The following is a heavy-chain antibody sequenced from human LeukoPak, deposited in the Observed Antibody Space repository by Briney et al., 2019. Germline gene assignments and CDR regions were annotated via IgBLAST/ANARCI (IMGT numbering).Heavy chain of an antibody. D-gene: IGHD2-15*01. Sequence: GASVKVSCKASGGTFSSYAISWVRQAPGQGLEWMGRIIPILGIANYAQKLQGRVTMTTDTSTSTAYMELRSLRSDDTAVYYCARDPRYCSGGSCYSERSFFDYWGQGTLVTVSS. CDR3: ARDPRYCSGGSCYSERSFFDY. J-gene: IGHJ4*02. CDR1: GGTFSSYA. V-gene: IGHV1-69*04. CDR2: IIPILGIA.